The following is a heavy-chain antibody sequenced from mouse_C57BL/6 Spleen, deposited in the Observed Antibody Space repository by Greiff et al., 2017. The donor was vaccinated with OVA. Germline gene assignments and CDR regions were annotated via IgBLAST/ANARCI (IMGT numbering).Heavy chain of an antibody. J-gene: IGHJ3*01. D-gene: IGHD4-1*01. CDR2: IYPGDGDT. CDR3: ARGPTNWDWFAY. CDR1: GYAFSSYW. V-gene: IGHV1-80*01. Sequence: VKLMESGAELVKPGASVKISCKASGYAFSSYWMNWVKQRPGKGLEWIGQIYPGDGDTNYNGKFKGKATLTADKSSSTAYMQLSSLTSEDSAVYFCARGPTNWDWFAYWGQGTLVTVSA.